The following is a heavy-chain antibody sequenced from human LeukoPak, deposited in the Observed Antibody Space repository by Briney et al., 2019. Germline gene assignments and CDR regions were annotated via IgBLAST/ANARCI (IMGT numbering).Heavy chain of an antibody. J-gene: IGHJ3*02. CDR1: GGSISDYY. D-gene: IGHD4-23*01. Sequence: SETLSLTCTLSGGSISDYYWSWIRQHPGKGLEWIGYIYYSGSTYYNPSLKSRVTISVDTSKNQFSLKLSSVTAADTAVYYCATWTTVVTLDAFDIWGQGTMVTVSS. CDR2: IYYSGST. CDR3: ATWTTVVTLDAFDI. V-gene: IGHV4-59*06.